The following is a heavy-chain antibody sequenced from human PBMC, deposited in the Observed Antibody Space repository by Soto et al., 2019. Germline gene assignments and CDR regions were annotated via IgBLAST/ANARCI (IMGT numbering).Heavy chain of an antibody. J-gene: IGHJ6*02. V-gene: IGHV1-69*13. D-gene: IGHD6-6*01. CDR1: GGTFSSYA. CDR2: IIPIFGTA. Sequence: SVKVSCKASGGTFSSYAISWVRQAPGQGLEWMGGIIPIFGTANYAQKFQGRVTITADESTSTAYMELSSLRSEDTAVYYCARDRKSIAARSWYYYYGMDAWGQGTTVTVSS. CDR3: ARDRKSIAARSWYYYYGMDA.